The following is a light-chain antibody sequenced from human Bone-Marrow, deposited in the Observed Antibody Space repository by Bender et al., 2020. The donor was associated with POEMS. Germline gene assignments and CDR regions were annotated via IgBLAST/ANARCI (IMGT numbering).Light chain of an antibody. CDR1: TSNVGKNT. CDR2: RND. V-gene: IGLV1-44*01. CDR3: AAWDTSLNGFYV. J-gene: IGLJ1*01. Sequence: QSVLTQPPSASGTPGQTVTMSCSGSTSNVGKNTVNWYQQLPGTAPKLVIYRNDQRPSGVPDRFSGSKSGTSASLAISGLQSEDEAEYFCAAWDTSLNGFYVFGTGTKVAVL.